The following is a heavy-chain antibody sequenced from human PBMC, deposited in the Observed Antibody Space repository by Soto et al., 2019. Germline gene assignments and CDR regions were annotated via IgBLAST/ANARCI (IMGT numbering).Heavy chain of an antibody. CDR3: ARERVMGDGGAMDV. CDR1: GASLNTGGSF. CDR2: IYYIGTT. Sequence: QVQLQESGPGLVKPSQTLSLTSNVSGASLNTGGSFWSWIRHQPGKGLEWIGYIYYIGTTDYNPSLKSRLTISLDASKKQFSLSLSSVTAADTAVYYCARERVMGDGGAMDVWGQGTTVTVSS. D-gene: IGHD3-16*01. V-gene: IGHV4-31*03. J-gene: IGHJ6*02.